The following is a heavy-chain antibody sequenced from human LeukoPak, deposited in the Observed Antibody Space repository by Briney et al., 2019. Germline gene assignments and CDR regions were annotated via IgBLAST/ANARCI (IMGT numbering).Heavy chain of an antibody. CDR2: ISISSDYI. D-gene: IGHD3-22*01. CDR1: GFTFSSYS. V-gene: IGHV3-21*01. J-gene: IGHJ4*02. CDR3: ARGMDYYDSSGYYYPSDY. Sequence: GGSLRLSCAASGFTFSSYSMNWVRQAPGKGLEWVSSISISSDYIYYADSVKGRFTISRDNSKNTLYLQMNSLRAEDTAVYYCARGMDYYDSSGYYYPSDYWGQGTLVTVSS.